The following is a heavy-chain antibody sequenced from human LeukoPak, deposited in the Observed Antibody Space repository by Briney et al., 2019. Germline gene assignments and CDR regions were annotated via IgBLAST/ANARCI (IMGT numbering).Heavy chain of an antibody. CDR2: IHYSGNT. CDR1: GGFISSGDYY. D-gene: IGHD3-22*01. V-gene: IGHV4-31*03. CDR3: AREGYDSSYYYYLDY. J-gene: IGHJ4*02. Sequence: SPTLSPPCTVSGGFISSGDYYWSLIPPHPGEGLGGIGNIHYSGNTYYNPSLKSRITISVDTSKSQFSLKLSSVTAADTAVYYCAREGYDSSYYYYLDYWGQGTLVTVSS.